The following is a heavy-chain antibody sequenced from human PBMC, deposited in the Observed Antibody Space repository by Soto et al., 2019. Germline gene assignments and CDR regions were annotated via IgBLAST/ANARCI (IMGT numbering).Heavy chain of an antibody. V-gene: IGHV3-15*01. J-gene: IGHJ3*02. CDR2: IKSKTDGGTT. Sequence: GGSLRLSWEASGFTFSNAWMSWVRQAPGKGMEWVGSIKSKTDGGTTDYSAPVKGRFTISRDDSKNTLYLQMNILKTEDTAVYYFTTDKRSGTTAFDIWGQGTMVTVSS. D-gene: IGHD1-7*01. CDR3: TTDKRSGTTAFDI. CDR1: GFTFSNAW.